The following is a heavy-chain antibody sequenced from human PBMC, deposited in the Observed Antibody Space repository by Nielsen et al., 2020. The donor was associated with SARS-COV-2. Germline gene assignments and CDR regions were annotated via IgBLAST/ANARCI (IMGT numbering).Heavy chain of an antibody. J-gene: IGHJ6*02. Sequence: GESLKISCAASGFTFSGSAMHWVRQASGKGLEWVGRIRSKANSYATAYAASVKGRFTISRDDSKNTAYLQMNSLKTEDTAVYYCAKDPPAWQQLVRTYYYYGMDVWGQGTTVTVSS. CDR1: GFTFSGSA. D-gene: IGHD6-13*01. V-gene: IGHV3-73*01. CDR3: AKDPPAWQQLVRTYYYYGMDV. CDR2: IRSKANSYAT.